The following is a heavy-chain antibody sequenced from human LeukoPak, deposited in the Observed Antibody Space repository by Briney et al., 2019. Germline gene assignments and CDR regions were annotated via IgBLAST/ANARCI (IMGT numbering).Heavy chain of an antibody. CDR2: IIPIFGTA. V-gene: IGHV1-69*13. D-gene: IGHD3-10*01. CDR1: GGTFSSYA. CDR3: AVARGLTDPLDF. J-gene: IGHJ4*02. Sequence: SVKVSCKASGGTFSSYAISWVRQAPGQGLEWMGGIIPIFGTANYAQKFQGRVTITADESTSTAYMELSSLRSEDTAVYYCAVARGLTDPLDFWGQGTLVTVSS.